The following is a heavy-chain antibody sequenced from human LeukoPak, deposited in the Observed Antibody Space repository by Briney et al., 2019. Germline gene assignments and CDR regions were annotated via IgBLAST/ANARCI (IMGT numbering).Heavy chain of an antibody. CDR2: IYYSGST. V-gene: IGHV4-59*01. D-gene: IGHD3-10*01. Sequence: SETLSLTCTASGGSISSYYWSWIRQPPGKGLEWIGYIYYSGSTNYNPSLKSRVTISVDTSKNQFSLELSSVTAADTAVYYCARVWFGHYGMDVWGQGTTVTVSS. CDR1: GGSISSYY. J-gene: IGHJ6*02. CDR3: ARVWFGHYGMDV.